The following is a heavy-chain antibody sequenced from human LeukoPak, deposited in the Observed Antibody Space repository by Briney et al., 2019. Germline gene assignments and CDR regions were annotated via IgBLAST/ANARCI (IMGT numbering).Heavy chain of an antibody. Sequence: AGGSLRLSCAASGFTFSSYAMSWVRQAPGKGLEWVSAISGSGGSTYYADSVKGRSTISRDNSKNTLYLQMNSLRAEDTAVYYCAKEGYSSSWSWFDYWGQGTLVTVSS. V-gene: IGHV3-23*01. CDR1: GFTFSSYA. CDR2: ISGSGGST. CDR3: AKEGYSSSWSWFDY. J-gene: IGHJ4*02. D-gene: IGHD6-13*01.